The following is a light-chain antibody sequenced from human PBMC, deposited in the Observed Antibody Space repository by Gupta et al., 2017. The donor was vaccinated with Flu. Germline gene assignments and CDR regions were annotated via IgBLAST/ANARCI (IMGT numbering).Light chain of an antibody. CDR2: AAS. Sequence: DIQLTQSPSFLSASVGDRVAITCRASQGLSHYLAWYQQKPGEAPKLLIYAASTRDTVVPSRFSGSGSGTEFTLTISSLQPEDFGIYYCQHRNRCPVTFGRGTKVDIK. CDR3: QHRNRCPVT. V-gene: IGKV1-9*01. J-gene: IGKJ4*01. CDR1: QGLSHY.